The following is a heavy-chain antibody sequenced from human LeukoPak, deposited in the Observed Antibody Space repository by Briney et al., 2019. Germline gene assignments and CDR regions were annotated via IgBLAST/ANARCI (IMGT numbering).Heavy chain of an antibody. CDR3: ARALGYSSALSFDP. D-gene: IGHD6-19*01. CDR1: GYTFTSYG. V-gene: IGHV1-18*01. J-gene: IGHJ5*02. Sequence: ASVKVSCKASGYTFTSYGISWVRQAPGQGLEWMGWISAYNGNTNYAQKLQGRVTMTTDTSTSTAYMELSSLRSEDTAVYYCARALGYSSALSFDPWGQGTLVTVSS. CDR2: ISAYNGNT.